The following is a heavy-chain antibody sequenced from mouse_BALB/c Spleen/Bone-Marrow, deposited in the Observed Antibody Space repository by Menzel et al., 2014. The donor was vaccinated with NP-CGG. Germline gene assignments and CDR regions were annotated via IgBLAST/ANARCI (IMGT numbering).Heavy chain of an antibody. V-gene: IGHV1-7*01. CDR2: IDPSTVYT. CDR3: ARGGIYDGYSY. CDR1: GYTFTNYW. D-gene: IGHD2-3*01. J-gene: IGHJ3*01. Sequence: VQLQQSGAELAKPRASVKMSCKASGYTFTNYWMHWVKQRPGLGLEWIGYIDPSTVYTEYNQKFKDKATLTADKSSSTAYMQLSSLTSEDSAVYYCARGGIYDGYSYWGQGTLVTVSA.